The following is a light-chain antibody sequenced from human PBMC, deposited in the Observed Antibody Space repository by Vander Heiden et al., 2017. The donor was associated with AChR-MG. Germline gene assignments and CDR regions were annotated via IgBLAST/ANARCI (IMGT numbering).Light chain of an antibody. J-gene: IGLJ2*01. CDR3: SSYTSSSTVV. V-gene: IGLV2-14*01. CDR1: SSDFGGYND. CDR2: EVS. Sequence: QSALTQPAYVSGSPGQSITISCTGTSSDFGGYNDVAWYQQHPGKAPKLMIYEVSNRPSGVSNRFSGSKSGNTASLTISGLQAEDEADYYCSSYTSSSTVVFGGGTKLTVL.